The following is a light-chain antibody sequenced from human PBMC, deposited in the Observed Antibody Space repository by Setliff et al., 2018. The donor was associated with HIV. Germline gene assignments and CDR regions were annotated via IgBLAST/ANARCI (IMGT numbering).Light chain of an antibody. CDR1: SSDVGAYKY. Sequence: QSVLTQPASVSGSPGQSITISCTGTSSDVGAYKYVSWYQQHPGKAPKLMIYDVSNRPSGVSNRFSGSKSGNTASLTISGLQAEDEADYYCSSYTTNTTFVFGTGTKVTVL. CDR3: SSYTTNTTFV. J-gene: IGLJ1*01. V-gene: IGLV2-14*03. CDR2: DVS.